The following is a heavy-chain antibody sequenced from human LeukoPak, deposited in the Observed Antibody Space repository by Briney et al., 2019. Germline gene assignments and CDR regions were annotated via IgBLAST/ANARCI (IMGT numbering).Heavy chain of an antibody. CDR3: AKTPVSDTDMKSYFDF. J-gene: IGHJ4*02. Sequence: GGSLRLSCAASGFTFSSYSMNWVRQAPGKGLEWVSSISSSSSYIYYADSVKGRFTISRDNAENSLYLQMNNLRPEDTALYYCAKTPVSDTDMKSYFDFWGQGTLVTASS. CDR2: ISSSSSYI. CDR1: GFTFSSYS. V-gene: IGHV3-21*04. D-gene: IGHD5-18*01.